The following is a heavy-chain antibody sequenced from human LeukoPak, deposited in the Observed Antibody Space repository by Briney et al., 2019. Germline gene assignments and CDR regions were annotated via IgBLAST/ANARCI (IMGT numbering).Heavy chain of an antibody. J-gene: IGHJ4*02. D-gene: IGHD4-11*01. CDR2: IYPGDSDT. Sequence: GASLQISCKGSGYSFTSYWIGWVRQMPGKGLEWMGIIYPGDSDTRYSPSFQGQVTISADKSISTAYLQWSSLKASDTAMYYCARHHTTTVTTIFDYWGQGTLVTVSS. CDR3: ARHHTTTVTTIFDY. CDR1: GYSFTSYW. V-gene: IGHV5-51*01.